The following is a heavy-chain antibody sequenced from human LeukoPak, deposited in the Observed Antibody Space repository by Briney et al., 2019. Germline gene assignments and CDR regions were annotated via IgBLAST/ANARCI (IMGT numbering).Heavy chain of an antibody. CDR2: IYYSGST. CDR1: GGSISSSSYY. J-gene: IGHJ5*02. D-gene: IGHD2-2*01. CDR3: ARLGYCSSTSCDWFDP. V-gene: IGHV4-39*01. Sequence: PLETLSLTCTVSGGSISSSSYYWGWIRQPPGKGLEWIGSIYYSGSTYYNPSLKSRVTISVDTSKNQFSLKLSSVTAADTAVYYCARLGYCSSTSCDWFDPWGQGTLVTVSS.